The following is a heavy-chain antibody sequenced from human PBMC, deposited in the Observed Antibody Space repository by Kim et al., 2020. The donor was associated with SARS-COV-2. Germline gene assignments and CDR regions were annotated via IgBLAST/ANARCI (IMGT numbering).Heavy chain of an antibody. D-gene: IGHD5-18*01. V-gene: IGHV3-11*05. Sequence: RFTISRDNAKNSLYLQMNSLRAEDTAMYYCARDSGYSYGSYYYYYYGMDVWGQGTTVTVSS. J-gene: IGHJ6*02. CDR3: ARDSGYSYGSYYYYYYGMDV.